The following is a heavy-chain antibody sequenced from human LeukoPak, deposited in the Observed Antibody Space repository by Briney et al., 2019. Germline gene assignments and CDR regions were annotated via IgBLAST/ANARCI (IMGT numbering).Heavy chain of an antibody. CDR2: IYYSGST. CDR1: GGSISSYY. V-gene: IGHV4-59*01. D-gene: IGHD5-24*01. Sequence: SETLSLTCTVSGGSISSYYWSWIRQPPGKGLEWIGYIYYSGSTNYNPSLKSRVTISVDTSKNQFSLKLSSVTAADTAVYYCARVRDGYNYWFHPWGQGTLVTVSS. J-gene: IGHJ5*02. CDR3: ARVRDGYNYWFHP.